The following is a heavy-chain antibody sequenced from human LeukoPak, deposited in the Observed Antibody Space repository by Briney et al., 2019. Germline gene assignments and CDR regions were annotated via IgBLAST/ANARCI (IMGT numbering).Heavy chain of an antibody. CDR1: GGSISSGSYY. V-gene: IGHV4-61*02. CDR2: IYTSGST. CDR3: ARDLYSSSWALGY. Sequence: SQTLSLTCTVSGGSISSGSYYWSWIRQPAGKGLEWIGRIYTSGSTNYNPSLKSRVTISVDTSKNQFSLKLSSVTAADTAVYYCARDLYSSSWALGYWGQGTLVTVSS. J-gene: IGHJ4*02. D-gene: IGHD6-13*01.